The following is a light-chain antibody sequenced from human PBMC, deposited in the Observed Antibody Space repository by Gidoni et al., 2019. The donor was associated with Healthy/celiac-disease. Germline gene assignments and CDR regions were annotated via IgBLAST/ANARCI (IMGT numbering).Light chain of an antibody. CDR2: DVS. Sequence: QSALTQPASVSGSPGQSITSSCTGTSSDVVGYNYVSWYQQHPGKAPNLMIYDVSNRPSGVSNRFSCSKSGNTASLTISGLQAEDEADYYCSSYTSSSTRVFGTGTKVTVL. J-gene: IGLJ1*01. CDR1: SSDVVGYNY. CDR3: SSYTSSSTRV. V-gene: IGLV2-14*03.